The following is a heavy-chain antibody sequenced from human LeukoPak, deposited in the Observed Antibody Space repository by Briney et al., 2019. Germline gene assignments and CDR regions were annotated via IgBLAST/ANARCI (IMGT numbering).Heavy chain of an antibody. D-gene: IGHD1-26*01. V-gene: IGHV3-30*02. Sequence: GGSLRLSCAASGFTFSSYGIHWVRQAPGKGLEWVAFIRYDGSNKYHADSVKGRFTISRDNSKNSLYLQMKSLRAEDTALYYCARRGYHDYSGFDYWGQGTLVTVSS. CDR2: IRYDGSNK. CDR3: ARRGYHDYSGFDY. CDR1: GFTFSSYG. J-gene: IGHJ4*02.